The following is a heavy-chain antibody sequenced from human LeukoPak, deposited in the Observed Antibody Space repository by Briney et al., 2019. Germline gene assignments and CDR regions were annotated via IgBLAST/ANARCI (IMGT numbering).Heavy chain of an antibody. D-gene: IGHD3-3*01. J-gene: IGHJ2*01. CDR1: GYSISSGYY. Sequence: PSETLSLTCTVSGYSISSGYYWGWIRQPPGKGLEWIGNFYHGGSTYYNPSLKSRVTMSGDTSKNQLSLNLSSVTAADTAVYYCARRGTIFGPESLWGRGTLVTVSS. CDR3: ARRGTIFGPESL. V-gene: IGHV4-38-2*02. CDR2: FYHGGST.